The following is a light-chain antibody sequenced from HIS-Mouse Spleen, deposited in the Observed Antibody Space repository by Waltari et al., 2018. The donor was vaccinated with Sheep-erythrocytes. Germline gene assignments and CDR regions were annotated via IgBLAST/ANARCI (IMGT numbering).Light chain of an antibody. CDR1: SSDVGSYNL. CDR3: CSYAGSSTWV. Sequence: QSALTQPASVSGSPGQSITISCTGTSSDVGSYNLVSWYQQHPGKAPKLMIYEGSKRSLGVSNSFSGSKSGNTASLTISGLQAEDEADYYCCSYAGSSTWVFGGGTKLTVL. J-gene: IGLJ3*02. CDR2: EGS. V-gene: IGLV2-23*01.